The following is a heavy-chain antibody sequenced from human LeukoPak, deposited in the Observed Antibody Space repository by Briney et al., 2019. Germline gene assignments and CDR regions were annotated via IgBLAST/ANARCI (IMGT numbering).Heavy chain of an antibody. D-gene: IGHD2-15*01. CDR1: GGTFSSYA. CDR3: ARRPHCSGGSCYVFDY. V-gene: IGHV1-69*04. Sequence: SVKVSRKASGGTFSSYAISWVRQAPGQGLEWMGRIIPILGIANYAQKFQGRVTITADKSTSTAYMELSSLRSEDTAVYYCARRPHCSGGSCYVFDYWGQGTLVTVSS. J-gene: IGHJ4*02. CDR2: IIPILGIA.